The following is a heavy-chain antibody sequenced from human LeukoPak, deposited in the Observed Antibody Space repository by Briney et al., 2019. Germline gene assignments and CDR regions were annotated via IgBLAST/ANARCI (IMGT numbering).Heavy chain of an antibody. CDR3: ARGRPRSRLYDY. J-gene: IGHJ4*02. V-gene: IGHV1-8*01. CDR2: MNPNSGNT. Sequence: ASVKVSCKASGYTFTSYDINWVRQATGQGLEWMGWMNPNSGNTGYAQKFQGRVTMTRNTSTSTAYMELSSLRSEDTAVYYCARGRPRSRLYDYWGQGTLVTVSS. CDR1: GYTFTSYD.